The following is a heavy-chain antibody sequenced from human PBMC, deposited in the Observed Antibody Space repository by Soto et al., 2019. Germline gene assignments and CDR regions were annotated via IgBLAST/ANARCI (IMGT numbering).Heavy chain of an antibody. V-gene: IGHV1-69*08. J-gene: IGHJ4*02. CDR3: AGDRGDYGDFN. CDR2: IIPILGIA. Sequence: QVQLVQSGAEVKKPGSSVKVSCKASGGTFSSYTIYWVRQAPGQGLEWMGRIIPILGIANYAQKFQGRDTNTADKSTSTAYMELSSLRSEDTAVYYCAGDRGDYGDFNWGQGTLVTVSS. CDR1: GGTFSSYT. D-gene: IGHD4-17*01.